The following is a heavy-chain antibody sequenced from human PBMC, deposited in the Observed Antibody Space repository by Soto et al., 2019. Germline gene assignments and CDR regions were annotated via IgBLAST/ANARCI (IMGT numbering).Heavy chain of an antibody. CDR1: GYTFTSYG. J-gene: IGHJ5*02. V-gene: IGHV1-18*01. CDR2: ISAYNGKT. CDR3: ARDVGVGANHNPHWFDP. Sequence: QVQLVQSGAEVKKPGASVKVSCKASGYTFTSYGISWVRQAPGQGLEWMGGISAYNGKTNYAQKLQGRVTMTTDTSTSTAYMELRSLRSDDTAVYYCARDVGVGANHNPHWFDPWGQGTLVTVSS. D-gene: IGHD1-26*01.